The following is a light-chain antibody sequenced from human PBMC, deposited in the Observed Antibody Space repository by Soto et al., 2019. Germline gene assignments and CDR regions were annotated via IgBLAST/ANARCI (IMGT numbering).Light chain of an antibody. J-gene: IGKJ5*01. V-gene: IGKV3-11*01. CDR1: QSVSSY. Sequence: EIVLTQSPATLSLSPGERATLSCRASQSVSSYLAWYQQKPGQAPRLLIYDASNRATGIPARFSGSGSGTEFTLTISSLEPEGFAVYYCQQRSNWLITFGQGTRLEIK. CDR3: QQRSNWLIT. CDR2: DAS.